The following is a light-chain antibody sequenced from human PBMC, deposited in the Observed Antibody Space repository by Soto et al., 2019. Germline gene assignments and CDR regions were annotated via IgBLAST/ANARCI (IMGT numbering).Light chain of an antibody. V-gene: IGKV3D-20*02. Sequence: ESVLTQSPGTLSLSPGERATLSCRASQSVSSSYLSWNQQKPGQAPRLLIYDSSNRATGVPARFSGSGSGTDFTLTISSLEPEDFAVYYCQQRSNWLFGPGTKVDIK. CDR2: DSS. CDR1: QSVSSSY. J-gene: IGKJ3*01. CDR3: QQRSNWL.